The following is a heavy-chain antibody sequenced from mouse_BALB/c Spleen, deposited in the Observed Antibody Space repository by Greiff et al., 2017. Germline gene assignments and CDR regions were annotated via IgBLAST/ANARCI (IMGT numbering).Heavy chain of an antibody. V-gene: IGHV14-3*02. J-gene: IGHJ2*01. D-gene: IGHD4-1*01. Sequence: SGAELVKPGASVKLSCTASGFNIKDTYMHWVKQRPEQGLEWIGRIDPANGNTKYDPKFQGKATITADTSSNTAYLQLCSLTSEDTAVYYCARGDWDYDYFDYWGQGTTLTVSS. CDR3: ARGDWDYDYFDY. CDR1: GFNIKDTY. CDR2: IDPANGNT.